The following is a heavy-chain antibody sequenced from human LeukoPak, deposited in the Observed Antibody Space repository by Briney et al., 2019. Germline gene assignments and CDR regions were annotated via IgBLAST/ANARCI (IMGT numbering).Heavy chain of an antibody. CDR3: ARGRDYYDSSGYYDY. J-gene: IGHJ4*02. Sequence: SETLSRTCTVSGGSISSGGYYWSWIRQHPGKGLEWIGYIYYSGSTYYNPSLKSRVTISVDTSKNQFSLKLSSVTAADTAVYYCARGRDYYDSSGYYDYWGQGTLVTVSS. CDR2: IYYSGST. D-gene: IGHD3-22*01. V-gene: IGHV4-31*03. CDR1: GGSISSGGYY.